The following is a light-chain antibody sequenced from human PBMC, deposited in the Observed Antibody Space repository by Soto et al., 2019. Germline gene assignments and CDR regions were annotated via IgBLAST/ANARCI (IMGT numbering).Light chain of an antibody. CDR2: DAS. Sequence: EIVLTQSPATLSLSPGERAALSCRASQSVSSYLAWYQQKPGQAPRLLIYDASKRAPGIPARFTGSGSATDFTLTISSLEPEDFAVYFWQQRSNWPSTVGGGTKVEI. CDR3: QQRSNWPST. V-gene: IGKV3-11*01. CDR1: QSVSSY. J-gene: IGKJ4*01.